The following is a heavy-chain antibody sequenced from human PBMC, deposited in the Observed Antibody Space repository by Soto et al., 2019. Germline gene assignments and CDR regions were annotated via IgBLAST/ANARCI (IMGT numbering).Heavy chain of an antibody. CDR3: AKDRGLIWGNYFDY. CDR1: VLTFSSYA. Sequence: SLRLSCAASVLTFSSYAMSWVRQAPGKGLEWVSAIRGSGGSTYYADTVKGRITTSRDNSKNTLYLQMNSLRAEDTAVYYCAKDRGLIWGNYFDYWGQGNLVTVSS. CDR2: IRGSGGST. J-gene: IGHJ4*02. D-gene: IGHD3-16*01. V-gene: IGHV3-23*01.